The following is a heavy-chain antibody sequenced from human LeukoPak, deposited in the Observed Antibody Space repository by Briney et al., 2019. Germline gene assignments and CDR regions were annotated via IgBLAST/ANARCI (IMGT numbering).Heavy chain of an antibody. CDR1: GYTLTELS. J-gene: IGHJ4*02. D-gene: IGHD5-12*01. Sequence: ASVKVSCKVSGYTLTELSMHWVRQAPGKGLEWMGGFDPEDGETIYAQKFQGRVTMTEDTSTDTAYMELSSLRSEDTAVCYCATGRYRGYNSIPSFDSWGQGTLVTVSS. CDR3: ATGRYRGYNSIPSFDS. CDR2: FDPEDGET. V-gene: IGHV1-24*01.